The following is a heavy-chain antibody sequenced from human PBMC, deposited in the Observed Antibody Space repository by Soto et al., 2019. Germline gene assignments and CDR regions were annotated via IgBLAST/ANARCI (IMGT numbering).Heavy chain of an antibody. CDR2: IYWDDDK. V-gene: IGHV2-5*02. J-gene: IGHJ4*02. CDR3: AHNKDYPAV. CDR1: GISHSTSGVG. D-gene: IGHD4-17*01. Sequence: SGPTLVNPTQTLTLTCTFSGISHSTSGVGVGRIREPPGKALEWLELIYWDDDKRYSPSLKSRLTITKDTSKNQVVLTMTNMDPVDTATYYCAHNKDYPAVWGQGTLVTVSS.